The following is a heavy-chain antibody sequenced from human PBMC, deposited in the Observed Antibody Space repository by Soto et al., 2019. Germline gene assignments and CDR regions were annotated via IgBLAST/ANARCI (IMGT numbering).Heavy chain of an antibody. V-gene: IGHV5-51*01. Sequence: EESLTIFCNASGYRFTSYGLVWVRQVAGKGLEWTGITHRGDSHTIYSPAFQCQVTMSSDKSMSVAYVQWSSLKASDSSMYYCARHSQPIGGWCPGGEEESGHENYFSHYQRLEVWGQGTTVTVSS. CDR2: THRGDSHT. CDR1: GYRFTSYG. CDR3: ARHSQPIGGWCPGGEEESGHENYFSHYQRLEV. J-gene: IGHJ6*02. D-gene: IGHD6-19*01.